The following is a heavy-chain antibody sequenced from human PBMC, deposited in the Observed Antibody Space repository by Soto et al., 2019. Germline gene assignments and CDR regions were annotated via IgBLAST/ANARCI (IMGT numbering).Heavy chain of an antibody. CDR2: ISGSGGST. Sequence: GGSLRLSCAASGFTFSSYAMSWVRQAPGKGLEWVSAISGSGGSTYYADSVKGRFTISRDNSKNTLYLQMNSLRAEDTAVYYCAKDGSYFHYYRMDVWGQGTTVTVSS. J-gene: IGHJ6*02. CDR3: AKDGSYFHYYRMDV. V-gene: IGHV3-23*01. D-gene: IGHD1-26*01. CDR1: GFTFSSYA.